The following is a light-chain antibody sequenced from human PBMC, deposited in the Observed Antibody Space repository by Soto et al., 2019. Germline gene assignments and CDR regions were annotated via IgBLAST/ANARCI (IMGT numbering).Light chain of an antibody. CDR1: QAISNY. J-gene: IGKJ5*01. V-gene: IGKV1-39*01. Sequence: HMTQSPSFLSTSVGDRVTITCRASQAISNYLNWYQQKPGKAPNLLIFGAKTLQSGVPSRFSGSGYGTDFTLTITTLQPEDVGIYYCQQCHATPLTFGQGTRLEIK. CDR2: GAK. CDR3: QQCHATPLT.